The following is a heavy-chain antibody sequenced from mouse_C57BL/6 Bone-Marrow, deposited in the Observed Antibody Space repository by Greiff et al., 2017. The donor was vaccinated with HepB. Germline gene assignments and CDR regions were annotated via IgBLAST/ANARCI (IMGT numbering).Heavy chain of an antibody. CDR2: IDPANGNT. CDR1: GFNIKNTY. V-gene: IGHV14-3*01. CDR3: ARILGSSYDYYAMDY. D-gene: IGHD1-1*01. Sequence: VQLKQSVAELVRPGASVKLSCTASGFNIKNTYMHWVKQRPEQGLEWIGRIDPANGNTKYAPKFQGKATITADTSSNTAYLQLSILTSEDTAIYYCARILGSSYDYYAMDYWGQGTSVTVSS. J-gene: IGHJ4*01.